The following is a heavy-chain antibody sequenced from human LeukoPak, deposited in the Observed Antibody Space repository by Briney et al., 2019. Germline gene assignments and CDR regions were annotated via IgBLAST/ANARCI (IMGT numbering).Heavy chain of an antibody. CDR3: ARGGATKNDFWSGYYYYYYYMDV. CDR1: GGSISSYY. Sequence: ASETLSLTCTVSGGSISSYYWSWIRQPPGKGLEWIGYIYYSGSTNYNPSLKSRVTISVDTSKNQFSLKLSSVTAADTAVYYCARGGATKNDFWSGYYYYYYYMDVWGKGTTVTVSS. D-gene: IGHD3-3*01. V-gene: IGHV4-59*01. J-gene: IGHJ6*03. CDR2: IYYSGST.